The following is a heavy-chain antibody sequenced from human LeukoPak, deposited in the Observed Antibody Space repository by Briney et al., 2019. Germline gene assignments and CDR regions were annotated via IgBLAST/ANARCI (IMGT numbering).Heavy chain of an antibody. J-gene: IGHJ4*02. CDR1: GYSINSGYY. D-gene: IGHD3-10*01. CDR3: ARRSRRLLWFGAFDY. V-gene: IGHV4-38-2*02. CDR2: IYYSGST. Sequence: SETLSLTCTLSGYSINSGYYWGWIRQTPGKGLEWIGYIYYSGSTDYNPSLKSRDTISVDTPKNQFSLKLSSVTAADTAVYYCARRSRRLLWFGAFDYWGQGTLVTVSS.